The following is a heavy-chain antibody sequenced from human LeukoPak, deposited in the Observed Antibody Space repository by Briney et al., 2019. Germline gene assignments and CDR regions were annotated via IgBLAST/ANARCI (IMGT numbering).Heavy chain of an antibody. Sequence: PGRSLRLSCAASGFTFSSYAMHWVRQAPGKGLEWVAVISYDGSNKYYADSVKGRFTISRDNSKNTLYLQMNSLRAEDTAVYYCARSIVVVPAAKMWFDPWGQGTLVTVSS. CDR2: ISYDGSNK. CDR1: GFTFSSYA. CDR3: ARSIVVVPAAKMWFDP. D-gene: IGHD2-2*01. V-gene: IGHV3-30*04. J-gene: IGHJ5*02.